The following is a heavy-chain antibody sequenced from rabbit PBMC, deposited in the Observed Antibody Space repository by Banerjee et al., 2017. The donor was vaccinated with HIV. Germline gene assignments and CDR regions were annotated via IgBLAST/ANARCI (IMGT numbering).Heavy chain of an antibody. CDR3: ARDLAGVTGWNFNL. Sequence: QSSEESGGDLVKPGASLTLTCTASGFTISSSYYMCWVRQAPGKGLEWIGCIYTGSGSTYYASWAKGRLTISKTSWTTVTLQMTSLTAADTASYFCARDLAGVTGWNFNLWGPGTLVTVS. D-gene: IGHD4-1*01. V-gene: IGHV1S40*01. J-gene: IGHJ4*01. CDR1: GFTISSSYY. CDR2: IYTGSGST.